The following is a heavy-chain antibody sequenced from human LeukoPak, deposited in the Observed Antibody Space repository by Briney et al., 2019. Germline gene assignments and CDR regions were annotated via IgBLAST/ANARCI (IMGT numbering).Heavy chain of an antibody. J-gene: IGHJ5*02. Sequence: GGSLRLSCVAPGFAINTNYMNWVRQAPGKELEWVSITYFGGTTYYADSVKGRFTISRDNSKNTLYLQMNSLGADDTAVYYCARDSEGDGYNFDTWGRGTLVTVSS. CDR2: TYFGGTT. D-gene: IGHD5-24*01. CDR1: GFAINTNY. V-gene: IGHV3-53*01. CDR3: ARDSEGDGYNFDT.